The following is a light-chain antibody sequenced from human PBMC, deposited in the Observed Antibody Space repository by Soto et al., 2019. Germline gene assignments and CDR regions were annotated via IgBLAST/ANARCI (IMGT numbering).Light chain of an antibody. CDR1: QSVSNNY. CDR2: GVA. V-gene: IGKV3-20*01. Sequence: EIVMTQSPATLSVSPGERATLSCRSSQSVSNNYLAWYQQKPGQAPSLLIYGVASSASGIPDRFFRGWGGDDFHPHINRLEPEDFAVYYCQQYYNSSITFGQGTRLEI. J-gene: IGKJ5*01. CDR3: QQYYNSSIT.